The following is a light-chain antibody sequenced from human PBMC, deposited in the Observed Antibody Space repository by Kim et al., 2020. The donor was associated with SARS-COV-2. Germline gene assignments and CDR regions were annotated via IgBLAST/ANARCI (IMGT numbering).Light chain of an antibody. CDR1: NIGSKN. CDR2: RDS. Sequence: VALGQTARITGGGNNIGSKNVHWYQQKPGQAPVLVIYRDSNRPSGIPERFSGSNSGNTATLTISRAQAGDEADYYCQVWDSSTGKVFGGGTQLTVL. V-gene: IGLV3-9*01. CDR3: QVWDSSTGKV. J-gene: IGLJ2*01.